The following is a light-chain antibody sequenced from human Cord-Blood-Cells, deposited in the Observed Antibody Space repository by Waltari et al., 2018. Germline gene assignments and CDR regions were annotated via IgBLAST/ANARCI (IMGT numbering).Light chain of an antibody. CDR2: DAS. CDR1: QSISSW. CDR3: QQYNSYLYT. Sequence: DIQMTQSPSTLSASVGDRVTLTCRASQSISSWLAWYQQKPGNAPKLLIYDASSLESGVPSRFSGSGSGTEFTLTISSLQPDDFATYYCQQYNSYLYTFGQGTKLEIK. V-gene: IGKV1-5*01. J-gene: IGKJ2*01.